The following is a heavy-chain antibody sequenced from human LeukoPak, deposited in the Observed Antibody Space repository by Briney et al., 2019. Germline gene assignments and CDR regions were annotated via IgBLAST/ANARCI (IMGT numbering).Heavy chain of an antibody. CDR3: ARGGAAAVYFYYYMDV. Sequence: GGSPRLSCAASGFTFSNYGMSWVRQAPGKGPEWVSSISGTGGTTYYTDSVKGRFTISRDKSKNTLYLQMSSLRGEDTAVYYCARGGAAAVYFYYYMDVWGKGTTVTVSS. D-gene: IGHD6-13*01. J-gene: IGHJ6*03. CDR1: GFTFSNYG. V-gene: IGHV3-23*01. CDR2: ISGTGGTT.